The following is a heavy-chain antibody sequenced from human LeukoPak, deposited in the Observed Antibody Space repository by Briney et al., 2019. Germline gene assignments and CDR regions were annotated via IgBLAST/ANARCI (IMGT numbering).Heavy chain of an antibody. CDR1: GYSFTNYW. CDR3: ASGLRYYFDY. V-gene: IGHV5-51*01. CDR2: IYPGDSDT. Sequence: GESLKISCKGSGYSFTNYWVGWVRQMPGEGLEWMATIYPGDSDTRYSPSFQGQVTISADKSISTAYLQWSSLKASDTAMYYCASGLRYYFDYWGQGTLVTVSS. J-gene: IGHJ4*02.